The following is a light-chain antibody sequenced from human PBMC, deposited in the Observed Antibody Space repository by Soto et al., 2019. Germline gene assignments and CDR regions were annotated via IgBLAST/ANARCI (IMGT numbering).Light chain of an antibody. CDR3: QQANSFPIT. CDR1: QSISSW. J-gene: IGKJ5*01. V-gene: IGKV1-12*01. CDR2: AAS. Sequence: DIQMTQSPSTLSASIGDRVTIACRASQSISSWLAWYQQKPGKAPKLLIYAASSLQSGVPSRFSGSGSGTDFTLTISSLQPEDFATYYCQQANSFPITFGQGTRLEIK.